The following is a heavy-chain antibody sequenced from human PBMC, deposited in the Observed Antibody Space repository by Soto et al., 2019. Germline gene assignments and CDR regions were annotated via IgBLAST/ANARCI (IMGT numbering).Heavy chain of an antibody. CDR3: AGAAAHRYYYGMDV. J-gene: IGHJ6*02. V-gene: IGHV3-30-3*01. CDR1: GFTFPNFA. CDR2: ISSDGTSK. D-gene: IGHD2-2*01. Sequence: GGSLRLSCAASGFTFPNFALHWIRQAPGEGLEWVAYISSDGTSKYYADSVKGRFSISRDNSKNTLYLQMNSLRAEDTAVYYCAGAAAHRYYYGMDVWGQGTTVTVSS.